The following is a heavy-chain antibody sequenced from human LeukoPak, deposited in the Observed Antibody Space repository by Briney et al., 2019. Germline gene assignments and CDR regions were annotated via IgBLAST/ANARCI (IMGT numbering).Heavy chain of an antibody. CDR3: AKDLSLYYYGSGVDY. CDR1: GFTFDDYT. CDR2: ISWDGGST. V-gene: IGHV3-43*01. J-gene: IGHJ4*02. D-gene: IGHD3-10*01. Sequence: GGSLRLSCAASGFTFDDYTMHWVRQAPGKGLEWVSLISWDGGSTYYADSVKGRFTISRDNSKNSLYLQMNSLRTEDTALYYCAKDLSLYYYGSGVDYWGQGTLVTVSS.